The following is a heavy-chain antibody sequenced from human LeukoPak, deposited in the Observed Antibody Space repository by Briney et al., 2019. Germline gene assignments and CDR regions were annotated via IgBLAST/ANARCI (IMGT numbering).Heavy chain of an antibody. V-gene: IGHV3-33*08. CDR1: GFTFSSYS. CDR2: VWYDGSNK. Sequence: PGGSLRLSCAASGFTFSSYSMNWVRQAPGKGLEWVAVVWYDGSNKYYADSVKGRFTISRDNSKNTLYLQMNSLRAEDTAVYYCARGVDYYDSSGTIDYWGQGTLVTVSS. CDR3: ARGVDYYDSSGTIDY. J-gene: IGHJ4*02. D-gene: IGHD3-22*01.